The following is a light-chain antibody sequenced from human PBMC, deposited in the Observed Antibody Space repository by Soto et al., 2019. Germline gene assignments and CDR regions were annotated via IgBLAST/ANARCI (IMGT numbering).Light chain of an antibody. CDR3: QQYNGFSWT. Sequence: DIQMTQSPSTLSASVGDRVTITCRASQSITSWLAWYQQKPGKAPKLLIYDASSLESGVPSRFSGSGSGTDFTLTISSLQPEDFAIYYCQQYNGFSWTFGQGTKVEVK. V-gene: IGKV1-5*01. CDR2: DAS. J-gene: IGKJ1*01. CDR1: QSITSW.